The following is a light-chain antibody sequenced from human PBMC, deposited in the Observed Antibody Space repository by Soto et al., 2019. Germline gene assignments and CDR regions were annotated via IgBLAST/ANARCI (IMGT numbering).Light chain of an antibody. Sequence: DIQMTQSPSSLSASVGDRVTITCRASQGISNYLAWYQQKPGKVPKLLIYAASTLQSGVPYRFSGSGSGTYVTLTISSLQPEDVATYYCQKYNSALFTFGPGTKVDIK. CDR2: AAS. CDR1: QGISNY. J-gene: IGKJ3*01. V-gene: IGKV1-27*01. CDR3: QKYNSALFT.